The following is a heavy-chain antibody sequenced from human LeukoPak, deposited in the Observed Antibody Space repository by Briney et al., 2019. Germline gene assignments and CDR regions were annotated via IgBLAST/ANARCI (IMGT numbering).Heavy chain of an antibody. D-gene: IGHD2-15*01. CDR1: GYTFTGYY. CDR3: ARGYCSGGSCYSVENWFDP. J-gene: IGHJ5*02. V-gene: IGHV1-2*06. CDR2: INPNSGGT. Sequence: ASVKVSCKAAGYTFTGYYMFWVGQAPGQGLEWMGRINPNSGGTNYAQKFQGRVTMTRDTSIGTAYMELSRLRSDDTAVYYCARGYCSGGSCYSVENWFDPWGQGTLVTVSS.